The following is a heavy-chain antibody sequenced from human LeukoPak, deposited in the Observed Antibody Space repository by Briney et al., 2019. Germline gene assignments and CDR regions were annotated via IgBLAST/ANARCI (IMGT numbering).Heavy chain of an antibody. D-gene: IGHD6-13*01. Sequence: PSETLSLTCAVSGGSVSISNWWTWVRQVPGKGLEWIGEISHSGSTNYNPSLKSRVTISLDKSKNQFSLKLSSVTAADTAVYYCATEAGRDSSSWYGSWFDPWGQGTLVTVSS. CDR3: ATEAGRDSSSWYGSWFDP. CDR2: ISHSGST. J-gene: IGHJ5*02. V-gene: IGHV4-4*02. CDR1: GGSVSISNW.